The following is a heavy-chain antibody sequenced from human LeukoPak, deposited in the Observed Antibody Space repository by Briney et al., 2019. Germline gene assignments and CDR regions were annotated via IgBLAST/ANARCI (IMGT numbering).Heavy chain of an antibody. CDR2: IRTKGNSYAT. CDR1: GFTFSGCA. CDR3: SRHSVDYGDSIAGGHYYYGMDV. Sequence: GGSLRLSCAACGFTFSGCAMLWVRQASGKGLEGVGRIRTKGNSYATEYAASVKGRFTISRDDSTNTAYLQLNSLTTEDTAVYYCSRHSVDYGDSIAGGHYYYGMDVWGKGTPVTVSS. D-gene: IGHD4-17*01. V-gene: IGHV3-73*01. J-gene: IGHJ6*04.